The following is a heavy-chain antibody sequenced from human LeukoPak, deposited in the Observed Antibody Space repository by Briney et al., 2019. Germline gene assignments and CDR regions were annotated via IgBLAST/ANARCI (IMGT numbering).Heavy chain of an antibody. Sequence: SETLSLTCTVSGGSVSSGSYYWSWIRQPPGKGLEWIGYIYYSGSTNYNPSLKSRVTIPVDTSKNQFSLKLSSVTAADTAVYYCARGEWALFDYWGQGTLVTVSS. J-gene: IGHJ4*02. CDR1: GGSVSSGSYY. CDR2: IYYSGST. CDR3: ARGEWALFDY. V-gene: IGHV4-61*01. D-gene: IGHD2-8*01.